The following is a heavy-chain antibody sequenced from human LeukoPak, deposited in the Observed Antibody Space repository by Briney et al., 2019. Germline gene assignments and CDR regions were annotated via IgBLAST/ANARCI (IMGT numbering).Heavy chain of an antibody. CDR3: ARDFDESTGYNFDY. Sequence: PGGSLRLSCAASGFTFSDYYMTWLRQAPGKGLEWVSYLSSSGNTIYYADSVKGRFTISRDNAKNSLYLQMNSLRADDTAVYYCARDFDESTGYNFDYWGQGTLVTVSS. J-gene: IGHJ4*02. CDR1: GFTFSDYY. V-gene: IGHV3-11*04. CDR2: LSSSGNTI. D-gene: IGHD5-24*01.